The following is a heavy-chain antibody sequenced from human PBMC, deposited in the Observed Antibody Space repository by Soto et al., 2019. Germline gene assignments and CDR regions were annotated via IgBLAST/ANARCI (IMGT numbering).Heavy chain of an antibody. D-gene: IGHD3-3*01. CDR3: ARDFGVVIKPYGMDV. V-gene: IGHV4-61*01. CDR2: IYYSGST. CDR1: VGSVSSGSYY. J-gene: IGHJ6*02. Sequence: PSETLSLTCTVSVGSVSSGSYYWSWIRQPPGKGLEWIGYIYYSGSTNYNPSLKSRVTISVDTSKNQFSLKLSSVTAADTAVYYCARDFGVVIKPYGMDVWGQGTTVTVSS.